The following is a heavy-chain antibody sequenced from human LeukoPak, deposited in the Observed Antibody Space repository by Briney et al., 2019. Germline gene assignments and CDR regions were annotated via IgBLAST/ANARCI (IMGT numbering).Heavy chain of an antibody. CDR1: GGSISDYY. CDR3: ARDRNGDGATYFSY. J-gene: IGHJ4*02. Sequence: PSETLSLTCTVSGGSISDYYWSWIRQTPEKGLEWIGYVYYSGSTNYNPYLKSRATISVDTSKSQISLMLTSVAAADTAVYYCARDRNGDGATYFSYWGQGTLVTVSS. V-gene: IGHV4-59*12. CDR2: VYYSGST. D-gene: IGHD4/OR15-4a*01.